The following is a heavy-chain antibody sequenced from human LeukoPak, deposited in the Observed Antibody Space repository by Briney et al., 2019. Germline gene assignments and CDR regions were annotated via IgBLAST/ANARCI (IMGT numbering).Heavy chain of an antibody. CDR3: AKGSSASCYGSSDY. Sequence: GGSLRLSGAASGFTFSSHAMSWVRQAPGKGLEWVSSITNSGGVTYHADSVKGRFTISRDNSRSTLYLQMNSLKVADTAVYYCAKGSSASCYGSSDYWGQGTLVTVSS. CDR1: GFTFSSHA. J-gene: IGHJ4*02. CDR2: ITNSGGVT. V-gene: IGHV3-23*01. D-gene: IGHD2-2*01.